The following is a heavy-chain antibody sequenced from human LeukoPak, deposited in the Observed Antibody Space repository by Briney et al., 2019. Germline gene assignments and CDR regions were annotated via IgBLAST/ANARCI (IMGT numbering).Heavy chain of an antibody. CDR2: IYYSGST. CDR3: ARGRFGIAAAGTGLGI. CDR1: GGSINSYY. Sequence: SETLSLTCTVSGGSINSYYWSWIRQPPGKGLEWIGYIYYSGSTNYDPSLQSRVTLSVDTSKNHFSLKLSSVTAADTAVYYCARGRFGIAAAGTGLGIWGQGTMVTVSS. D-gene: IGHD6-13*01. V-gene: IGHV4-59*01. J-gene: IGHJ3*02.